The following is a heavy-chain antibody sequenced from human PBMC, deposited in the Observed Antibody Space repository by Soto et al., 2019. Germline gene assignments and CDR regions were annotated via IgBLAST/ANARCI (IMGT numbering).Heavy chain of an antibody. CDR2: LYYSGNT. Sequence: QVQLQESGPGLVKPSETLSLTCTVSGDSITSYYWSWIRQPPGKGLEWIGYLYYSGNTNYNPSLQSRVTISLDTSKNQFSLNLNSVTAADTAVYYCAGDGSGNYYKGWFDSWGQGTLVTVSS. J-gene: IGHJ5*01. D-gene: IGHD3-10*01. CDR1: GDSITSYY. V-gene: IGHV4-59*01. CDR3: AGDGSGNYYKGWFDS.